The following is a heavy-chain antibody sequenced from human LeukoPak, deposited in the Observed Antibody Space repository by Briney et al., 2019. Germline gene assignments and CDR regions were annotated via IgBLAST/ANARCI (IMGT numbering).Heavy chain of an antibody. D-gene: IGHD1-26*01. CDR3: ARLHLGATPVFDY. CDR2: IYYSGST. J-gene: IGHJ4*02. Sequence: SETLSLTCTVSGGSISSSSYYWGWIRQPPEKGLEWIGSIYYSGSTYYNPSLKSRVTISVDTSKNQFSLKLSSVTAADTAVYYCARLHLGATPVFDYWGQGTLVTVSS. CDR1: GGSISSSSYY. V-gene: IGHV4-39*01.